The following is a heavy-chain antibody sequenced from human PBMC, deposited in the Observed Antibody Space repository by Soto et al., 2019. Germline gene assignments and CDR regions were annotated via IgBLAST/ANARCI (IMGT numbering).Heavy chain of an antibody. V-gene: IGHV1-46*03. Sequence: ASVKVSCKASGYTFTSYYMHWVRQAPGQGLEWMGIINPSGGSTSYAQKFQGRVTMTRDTSTSTVYMELSSLRSEDTAVYYCASWSGITMVRGVIITETNYYYYYMDVWGKGTTVTVSS. CDR2: INPSGGST. J-gene: IGHJ6*03. D-gene: IGHD3-10*01. CDR1: GYTFTSYY. CDR3: ASWSGITMVRGVIITETNYYYYYMDV.